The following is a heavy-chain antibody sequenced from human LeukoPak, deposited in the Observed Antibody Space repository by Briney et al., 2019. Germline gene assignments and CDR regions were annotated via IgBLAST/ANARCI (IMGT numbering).Heavy chain of an antibody. Sequence: SETLSLTCAVSGYSISSGYYWGWIRQPPGKGLEWIGSIYHSGSTYYNPSLKSRVTISVDTSKNQFSLKLSSVTAADTAVYYCARDTDPYSSSWYFDYWGQGTLVTVSS. CDR3: ARDTDPYSSSWYFDY. CDR2: IYHSGST. J-gene: IGHJ4*02. V-gene: IGHV4-38-2*02. CDR1: GYSISSGYY. D-gene: IGHD6-13*01.